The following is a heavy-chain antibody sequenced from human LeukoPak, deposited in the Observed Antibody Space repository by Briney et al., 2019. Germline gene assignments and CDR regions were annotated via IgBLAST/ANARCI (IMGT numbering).Heavy chain of an antibody. CDR1: GGSISSSSYY. V-gene: IGHV4-39*01. CDR3: ARHRTTVTTALI. J-gene: IGHJ4*02. D-gene: IGHD4-17*01. CDR2: IYYSRST. Sequence: SETLSLTCTVSGGSISSSSYYCGWIRQPPGDWLGWIGSIYYSRSTFYNPSLRSRVTISVDTSNNQFSLKLSSVTPANTAVYYCARHRTTVTTALIWGQGTLVTVSS.